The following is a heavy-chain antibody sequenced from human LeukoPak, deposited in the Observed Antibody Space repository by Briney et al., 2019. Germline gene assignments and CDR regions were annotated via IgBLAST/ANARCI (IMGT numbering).Heavy chain of an antibody. CDR2: ISGSGSNT. CDR3: AKGPRRLAATYYFHY. Sequence: PGGSLRLSCAASGFTFSSYAMSWVRQAPGKGLEWVSAISGSGSNTYYADSAKGRFTISRDNSKNTLYLQMNSLRAEDTAVYYCAKGPRRLAATYYFHYWGQGTLVTVSS. J-gene: IGHJ4*02. CDR1: GFTFSSYA. D-gene: IGHD2-15*01. V-gene: IGHV3-23*01.